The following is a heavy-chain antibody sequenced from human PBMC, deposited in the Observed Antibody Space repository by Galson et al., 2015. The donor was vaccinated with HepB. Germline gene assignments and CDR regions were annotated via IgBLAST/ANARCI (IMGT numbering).Heavy chain of an antibody. CDR2: IIPILGIA. D-gene: IGHD1-26*01. J-gene: IGHJ4*02. Sequence: SVKVSCKASGGTFSSYAISWVRQAPGQGLEWMGRIIPILGIANYAQKFQGRVTITADKSTSTAYMELSSLRSEDTAVYYCARGLGATSGDYWGQGTLVTVSS. CDR1: GGTFSSYA. CDR3: ARGLGATSGDY. V-gene: IGHV1-69*04.